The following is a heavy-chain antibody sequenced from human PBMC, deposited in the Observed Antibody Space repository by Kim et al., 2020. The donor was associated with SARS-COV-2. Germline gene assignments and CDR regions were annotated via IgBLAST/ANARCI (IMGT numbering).Heavy chain of an antibody. V-gene: IGHV3-23*01. D-gene: IGHD2-2*01. J-gene: IGHJ4*02. CDR3: AKASPGSVVPARATGEAVGYFDY. CDR2: ISGSGGST. Sequence: GGSLRLSCAASGFTFSSYAMSWVRQAPGKGLEWVSAISGSGGSTYYADSVKGRFTISRDNSKNTLYLQMNSLRAEDTAVYYCAKASPGSVVPARATGEAVGYFDYWGQGTLVTVSS. CDR1: GFTFSSYA.